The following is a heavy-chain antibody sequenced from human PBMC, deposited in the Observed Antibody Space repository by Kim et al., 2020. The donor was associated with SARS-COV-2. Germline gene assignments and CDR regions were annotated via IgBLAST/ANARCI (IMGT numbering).Heavy chain of an antibody. CDR3: ARDNSYGYGNWFDP. CDR1: GFTFSDYY. D-gene: IGHD5-18*01. V-gene: IGHV3-11*04. CDR2: ISSSGSTI. J-gene: IGHJ5*02. Sequence: GGSLRLSCAASGFTFSDYYMSWIRQAPGKGLEWVSYISSSGSTIYYADSVKGRFTISRDNAKNSLYLQMNSLRAEDTAVYYCARDNSYGYGNWFDPWGQRTLVTVSS.